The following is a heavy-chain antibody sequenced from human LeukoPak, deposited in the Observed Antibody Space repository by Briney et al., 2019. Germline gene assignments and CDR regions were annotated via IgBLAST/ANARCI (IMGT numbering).Heavy chain of an antibody. CDR1: GFTFSSYA. D-gene: IGHD6-19*01. CDR3: ARGVAEQWLVQRWFDP. V-gene: IGHV3-30*04. CDR2: ISYDGSNK. J-gene: IGHJ5*02. Sequence: GGSLRLSCGASGFTFSSYAMHWVRQAPGKGLEWVAVISYDGSNKYYADSVKGRFTISRDNSKNTLYLQMNSLRAEDTAVYYCARGVAEQWLVQRWFDPWGQGTLVTVSS.